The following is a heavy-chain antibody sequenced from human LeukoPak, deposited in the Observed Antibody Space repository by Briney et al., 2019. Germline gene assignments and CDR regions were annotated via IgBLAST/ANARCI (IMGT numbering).Heavy chain of an antibody. D-gene: IGHD6-13*01. CDR2: IYSGGST. V-gene: IGHV3-66*01. Sequence: GGSLRLACAVSGFTVSSNYISWVRQAPGGGLGWVSVIYSGGSTYYADSVKGRFTISRDNSKNTLYLQMNSLRAEDTAVYYCARDRYSSSWYFWFDPWGQGTLVTVSS. J-gene: IGHJ5*02. CDR3: ARDRYSSSWYFWFDP. CDR1: GFTVSSNY.